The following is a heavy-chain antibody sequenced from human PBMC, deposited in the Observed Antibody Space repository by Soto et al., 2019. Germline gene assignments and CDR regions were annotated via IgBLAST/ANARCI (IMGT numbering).Heavy chain of an antibody. D-gene: IGHD3-22*01. CDR3: ARQPYHYYYDSSGIDY. V-gene: IGHV5-51*01. J-gene: IGHJ4*02. Sequence: PGESLKISCKGSGYSFTSYWIGWVRQMPGKGLEWMGIIYPGDSDTRYSPSFQGQVTISADKPISTAYLQWSSLKASDTAMYYCARQPYHYYYDSSGIDYWGQGTLVTVSS. CDR1: GYSFTSYW. CDR2: IYPGDSDT.